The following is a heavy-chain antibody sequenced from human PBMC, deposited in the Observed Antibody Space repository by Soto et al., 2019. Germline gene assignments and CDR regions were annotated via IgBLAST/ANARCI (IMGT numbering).Heavy chain of an antibody. CDR1: GYSFTSYW. V-gene: IGHV5-10-1*01. CDR2: IDPSDSYT. D-gene: IGHD1-26*01. J-gene: IGHJ6*02. Sequence: PGESLKISCKGSGYSFTSYWISWVRQMPGKGLEWMGRIDPSDSYTNYSPSFQGHVTISADKSISTAYLQWSSLKASDTAMYYCARMRATTGYYYYGMDVWGQGTTVTVSS. CDR3: ARMRATTGYYYYGMDV.